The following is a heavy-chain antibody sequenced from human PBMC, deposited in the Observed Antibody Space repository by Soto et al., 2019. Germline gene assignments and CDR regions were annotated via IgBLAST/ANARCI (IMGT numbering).Heavy chain of an antibody. J-gene: IGHJ6*02. CDR2: INAGNGNT. CDR3: ARDSYDWNDVYGMDV. CDR1: GYTFTSYA. V-gene: IGHV1-3*01. Sequence: ASVKVSCKASGYTFTSYAMHWVRQAPGQRLEWMGWINAGNGNTKCSQKFQGRVTITRDTSASTAYMELSSLRSEDTAVYYCARDSYDWNDVYGMDVWGQGTTVTVSS. D-gene: IGHD1-1*01.